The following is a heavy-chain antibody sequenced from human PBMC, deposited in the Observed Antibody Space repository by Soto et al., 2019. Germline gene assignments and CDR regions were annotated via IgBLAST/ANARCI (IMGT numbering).Heavy chain of an antibody. CDR2: IYYSGST. Sequence: PSETLSLTCTVSGGSISSGGYYWSWIRQHPGKGLEWIGYIYYSGSTYYNPSLKSRVTISVDTSKNQFSLKLSSVTAADTAVYYCARDRKIAATNIFDYCGQGPLVTVYS. CDR1: GGSISSGGYY. J-gene: IGHJ4*02. D-gene: IGHD6-6*01. V-gene: IGHV4-31*03. CDR3: ARDRKIAATNIFDY.